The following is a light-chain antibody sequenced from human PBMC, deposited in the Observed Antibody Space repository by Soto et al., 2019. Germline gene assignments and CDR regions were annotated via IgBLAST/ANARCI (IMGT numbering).Light chain of an antibody. V-gene: IGKV1-39*01. CDR3: QQTYSTWWT. CDR1: QRIKTY. CDR2: AAS. Sequence: DIQMTQSPSSRSASVGDTVTITCRASQRIKTYLNWYQQKPGKAPRLLIYAASSLQSGVPSRFSGGGYGTDFTLTISSLQPEDFATYYCQQTYSTWWTFGQGTKVESK. J-gene: IGKJ1*01.